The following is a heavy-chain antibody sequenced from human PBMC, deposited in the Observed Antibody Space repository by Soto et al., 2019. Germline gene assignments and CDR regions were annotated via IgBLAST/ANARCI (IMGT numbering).Heavy chain of an antibody. D-gene: IGHD3-10*01. CDR1: GFIFSKYG. CDR2: ISYDGSNK. Sequence: QVQLVESGGGVVQLGTSLRLSCAASGFIFSKYGMHWVRQAPGKGLEWVAVISYDGSNKYYAESVKGRFIISRDKSENTLYLQMNSLRAEDTALYYCAKDLGSGKPYYYYAMDVWGQGTTVTVSS. J-gene: IGHJ6*02. CDR3: AKDLGSGKPYYYYAMDV. V-gene: IGHV3-30*18.